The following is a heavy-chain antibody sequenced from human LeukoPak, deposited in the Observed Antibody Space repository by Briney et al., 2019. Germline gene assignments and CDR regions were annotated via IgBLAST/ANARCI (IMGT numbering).Heavy chain of an antibody. J-gene: IGHJ3*01. Sequence: PGGCLRLSWIAAGFTFNDYTMRWVRQPGGKGREWVSLISWDGDDTFYADFVKGRFTISRENNKNSLYLQMNSLTPADTALYYCAKGRGSLIFAVVLPWGQGPLVPASS. CDR2: ISWDGDDT. D-gene: IGHD3-3*01. CDR1: GFTFNDYT. CDR3: AKGRGSLIFAVVLP. V-gene: IGHV3-43*01.